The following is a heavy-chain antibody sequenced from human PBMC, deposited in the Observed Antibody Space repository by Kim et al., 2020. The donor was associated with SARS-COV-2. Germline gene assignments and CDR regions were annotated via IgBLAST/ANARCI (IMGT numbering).Heavy chain of an antibody. Sequence: GESLKISCKGSGYSFTSYWIGWVRQMPGKGLEWMGIIYPGDSDTRYIPSFQGQVTISADKSISTAYLQWSSLKASDTAMYYCATLAAAGEYYYYGMDVWGQGTTVTVSS. CDR3: ATLAAAGEYYYYGMDV. V-gene: IGHV5-51*01. J-gene: IGHJ6*02. CDR1: GYSFTSYW. D-gene: IGHD6-13*01. CDR2: IYPGDSDT.